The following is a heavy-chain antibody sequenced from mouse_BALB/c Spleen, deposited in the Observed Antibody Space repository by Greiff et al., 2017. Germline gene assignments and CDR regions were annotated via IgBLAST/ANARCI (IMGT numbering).Heavy chain of an antibody. Sequence: EVQLVESGTVLARPGASVKMSCKASGYTFTSYWMHWVKQRPGQGLEWIGAIYPGNSDTSYNQKFKGKAKLTAVTSTSTAYMELSSLTNEDSAVYYCTREGYYGSSAWFAYWGQGTLVTVSA. CDR1: GYTFTSYW. V-gene: IGHV1-5*01. CDR2: IYPGNSDT. D-gene: IGHD1-1*01. J-gene: IGHJ3*01. CDR3: TREGYYGSSAWFAY.